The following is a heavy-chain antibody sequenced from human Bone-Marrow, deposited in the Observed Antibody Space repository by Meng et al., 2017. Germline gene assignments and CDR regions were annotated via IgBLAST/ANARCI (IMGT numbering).Heavy chain of an antibody. V-gene: IGHV4-4*02. CDR1: GGSISISSW. CDR2: IYHSGST. CDR3: ARDLVRTAMVGVFDY. D-gene: IGHD5-18*01. Sequence: QSQLQDAGPGVGEPWGPRSLTCAVTGGSISISSWWSWVRQPPGKGMEWIGEIYHSGSTNYKPSLKSRVTISVDKSKNQFSLKLSSVTAADTAVYYCARDLVRTAMVGVFDYWGQGTLVTVSS. J-gene: IGHJ4*02.